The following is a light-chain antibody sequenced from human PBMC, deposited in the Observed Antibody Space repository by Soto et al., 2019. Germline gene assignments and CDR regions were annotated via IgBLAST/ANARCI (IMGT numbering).Light chain of an antibody. V-gene: IGLV2-8*01. CDR2: EVS. Sequence: QSALTQPPSASGSPGQSVTISCTGTSSDVGAYNYVSWYQQYPGKAPKLMIYEVSKRPSGVPDRFSGSKSGKTASLTVSGLQPEDEAASYCTSYAGSNIWVFGGGTKVTVL. J-gene: IGLJ3*02. CDR1: SSDVGAYNY. CDR3: TSYAGSNIWV.